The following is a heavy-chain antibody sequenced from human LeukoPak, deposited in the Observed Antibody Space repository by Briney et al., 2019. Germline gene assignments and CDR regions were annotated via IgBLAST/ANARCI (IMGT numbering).Heavy chain of an antibody. CDR1: GGSISSGGHF. CDR2: IYYSGST. CDR3: TRDGPRSSGYPDT. J-gene: IGHJ5*02. D-gene: IGHD3-22*01. V-gene: IGHV4-31*03. Sequence: SETLSLTCTVSGGSISSGGHFWSWIRQHPGKGLEWIGYIYYSGSTYYNPSLKSRVTISVDTSKNQFSLGLNSVTAADTAVYYCTRDGPRSSGYPDTWGQGTLVTVSS.